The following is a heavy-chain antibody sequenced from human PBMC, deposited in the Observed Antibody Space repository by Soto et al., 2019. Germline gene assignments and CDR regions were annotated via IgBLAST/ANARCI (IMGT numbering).Heavy chain of an antibody. CDR3: ARGYTYYYESSGWGYFAY. V-gene: IGHV3-13*01. D-gene: IGHD3-22*01. J-gene: IGHJ4*02. CDR2: IGTAGDT. Sequence: GSLRLSCAASGFTFSSYDMHWVRQATGKGLEWVSAIGTAGDTYYSGSVKGRFTISRENAENSLYLQMNSLRAEDTAVYYCARGYTYYYESSGWGYFAYWGQGTLVTVSS. CDR1: GFTFSSYD.